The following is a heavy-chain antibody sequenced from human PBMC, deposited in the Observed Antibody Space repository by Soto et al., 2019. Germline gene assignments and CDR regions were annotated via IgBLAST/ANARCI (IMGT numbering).Heavy chain of an antibody. J-gene: IGHJ5*02. CDR1: GYTFTSYG. CDR3: ARDPTMFGAEGGFDP. CDR2: ISAYNGNT. D-gene: IGHD3-3*01. Sequence: QVQLVQSGAEVKKPGASVKVSCKASGYTFTSYGISWVRQAPGQGLEWMGWISAYNGNTNYAQKLQGRVTMTTDTSTSPAYMELRSLRSDDTAVYYCARDPTMFGAEGGFDPWGQGTLVTVSS. V-gene: IGHV1-18*04.